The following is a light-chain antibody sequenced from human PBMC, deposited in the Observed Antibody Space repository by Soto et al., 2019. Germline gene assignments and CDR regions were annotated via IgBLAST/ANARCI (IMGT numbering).Light chain of an antibody. J-gene: IGKJ4*01. CDR1: QSISAW. V-gene: IGKV1-5*01. CDR3: QHYKCDSGRT. CDR2: DAS. Sequence: DIQMTQSPSTLSASVGDRVTITCRASQSISAWLAWYQQKPGKAPRLLIFDASTLEDGVPSRFSGSGSGTQFTLTVSRLQPDDSATYYCQHYKCDSGRTFGGGTKVEIK.